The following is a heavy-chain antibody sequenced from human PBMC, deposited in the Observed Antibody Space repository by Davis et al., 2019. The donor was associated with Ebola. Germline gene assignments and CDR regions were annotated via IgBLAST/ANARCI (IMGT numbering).Heavy chain of an antibody. CDR3: ARELRFLEWDGMDV. D-gene: IGHD3-3*01. V-gene: IGHV3-74*01. CDR1: GFTFSSYS. J-gene: IGHJ6*02. Sequence: HTGGSLRLSCAASGFTFSSYSMNWVRQAPGKGLVWVSRINGDGSSTSYADSVKGRFTISRDNAKNTLYLQMNSLRAEDTAVYYCARELRFLEWDGMDVWGQGTTVTVSS. CDR2: INGDGSST.